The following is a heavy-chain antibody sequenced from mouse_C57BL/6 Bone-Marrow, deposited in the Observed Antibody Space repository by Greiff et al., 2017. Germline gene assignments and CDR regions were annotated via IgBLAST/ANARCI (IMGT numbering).Heavy chain of an antibody. CDR3: VRHVENYDYDGSFDY. V-gene: IGHV10-1*01. J-gene: IGHJ2*01. Sequence: EVKLVESGGGLVQPKGSLKLSCAASGFSFNTYAMNWVRQAPGKGLEWVARIRSKSNNYATYYADSVKDRFTISRDDSESMLYLQMNNLKTEDTAMYYCVRHVENYDYDGSFDYWGQGTTLTVSS. CDR2: IRSKSNNYAT. D-gene: IGHD2-4*01. CDR1: GFSFNTYA.